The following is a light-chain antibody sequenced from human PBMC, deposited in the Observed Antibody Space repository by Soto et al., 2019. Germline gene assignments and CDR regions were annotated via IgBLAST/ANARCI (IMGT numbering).Light chain of an antibody. CDR3: QQYGSSPLT. CDR2: DAS. CDR1: QSVSSSY. Sequence: EIVLTQSPGTLSLSPGERATLSCRASQSVSSSYLAWYQQQPGQAPRLLIYDASSRATGIPDRFSGSGSGTDFTLTISRLEPEDFAVYYCQQYGSSPLTFGEGTKVEIK. V-gene: IGKV3-20*01. J-gene: IGKJ1*01.